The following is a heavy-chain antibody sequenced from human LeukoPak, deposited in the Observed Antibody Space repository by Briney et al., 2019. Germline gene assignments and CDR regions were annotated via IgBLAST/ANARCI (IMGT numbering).Heavy chain of an antibody. CDR3: VRWSGSWYY. V-gene: IGHV3-7*05. D-gene: IGHD6-13*01. CDR2: IKQDGSEL. J-gene: IGHJ4*02. CDR1: GFTFSNYW. Sequence: GGSLRLSCAASGFTFSNYWMSWVRQAPGKGLEWVANIKQDGSELYYVDSVKGRFTISRDNSKNSLYLQMNSLRAEDTAVYYCVRWSGSWYYWGQGTLVTVSS.